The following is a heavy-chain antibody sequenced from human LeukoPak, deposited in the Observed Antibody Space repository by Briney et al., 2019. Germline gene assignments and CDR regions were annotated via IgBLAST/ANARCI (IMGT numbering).Heavy chain of an antibody. CDR1: GFTFSSYA. CDR3: AKRASGSGTSLYYFDY. J-gene: IGHJ4*02. Sequence: TGGSLRLSCAASGFTFSSYAMSWVRQAPGKGLEWVSVISNTGGSTFYADSVKGRFTISRDNSKNTLYLLMNSLRAEDTAVYYCAKRASGSGTSLYYFDYWGQGTLVTVSS. CDR2: ISNTGGST. V-gene: IGHV3-23*01. D-gene: IGHD3-10*01.